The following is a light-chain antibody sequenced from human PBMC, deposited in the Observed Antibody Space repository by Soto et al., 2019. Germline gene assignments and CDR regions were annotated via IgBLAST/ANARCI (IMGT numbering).Light chain of an antibody. CDR3: QQSYFTPT. CDR2: DAS. V-gene: IGKV1-5*01. Sequence: DIQMTQSPSTLSASVGDRVTITCRAIQSISSWLAWYQQKPGKAPKLLIYDASSLESGVPSRFSGSGSGTDFTLTISGVQHEDFATYYCQQSYFTPTFGQGTKVDI. CDR1: QSISSW. J-gene: IGKJ1*01.